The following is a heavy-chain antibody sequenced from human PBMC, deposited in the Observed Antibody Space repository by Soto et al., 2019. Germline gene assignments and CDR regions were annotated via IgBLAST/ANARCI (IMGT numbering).Heavy chain of an antibody. D-gene: IGHD3-16*01. J-gene: IGHJ4*02. Sequence: EVQLVESGGGLVKPGGSLRLSCAASGFTFSNAWMTWVRQAPGKGLEWVGRIKTKADGGTTDYAAPVKGRFTISRDDSRNRLYLRMNTLTIEDTAVYYCTPQRGGATNVDYWGQGTLVTVSS. CDR1: GFTFSNAW. CDR2: IKTKADGGTT. CDR3: TPQRGGATNVDY. V-gene: IGHV3-15*05.